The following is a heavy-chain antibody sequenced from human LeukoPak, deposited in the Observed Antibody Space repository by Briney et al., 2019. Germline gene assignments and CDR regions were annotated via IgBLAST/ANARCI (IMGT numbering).Heavy chain of an antibody. D-gene: IGHD3-22*01. CDR2: IYYSGST. CDR1: GGSISSTTDY. CDR3: ARGTYYYDSSGYQDYCYSMDV. V-gene: IGHV4-61*05. Sequence: PSETLSLTCTVSGGSISSTTDYWGWIRQPPGRGLEWIGHIYYSGSTNYNPSLKSRVSISVDTSGNQISLKVSSVTAADTAVYYCARGTYYYDSSGYQDYCYSMDVWGKGTTVTVSS. J-gene: IGHJ6*03.